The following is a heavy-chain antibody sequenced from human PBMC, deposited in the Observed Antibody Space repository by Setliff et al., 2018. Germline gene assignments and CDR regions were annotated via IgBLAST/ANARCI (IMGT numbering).Heavy chain of an antibody. CDR1: GHTLTGYY. CDR3: TKDLKKWLQFGWYFDL. Sequence: GASVKVSCKASGHTLTGYYMHWVRQAPGQGLEWMGWINPNSGDTKYAQNFQGRVTMTRDTSITTFYMELSRLKSDDSAVYYCTKDLKKWLQFGWYFDLWGRGTLVTVSS. V-gene: IGHV1-2*02. CDR2: INPNSGDT. D-gene: IGHD5-12*01. J-gene: IGHJ2*01.